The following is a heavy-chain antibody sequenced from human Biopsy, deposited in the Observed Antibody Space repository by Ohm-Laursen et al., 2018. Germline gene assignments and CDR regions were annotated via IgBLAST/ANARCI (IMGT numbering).Heavy chain of an antibody. D-gene: IGHD3-9*01. J-gene: IGHJ1*01. V-gene: IGHV1-69*06. Sequence: GASVKVSCKAPGGTSSNYGVNWVRQAPGQGLEWLGGNIPILGTGNYAQKFQDRVTVAADTSTSTATMKLRSLRFDDTAVYYCATKLTGYFHHWGQGTLVIVSS. CDR3: ATKLTGYFHH. CDR2: NIPILGTG. CDR1: GGTSSNYG.